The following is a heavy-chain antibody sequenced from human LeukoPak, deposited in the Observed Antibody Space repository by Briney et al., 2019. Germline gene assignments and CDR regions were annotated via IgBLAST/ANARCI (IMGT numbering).Heavy chain of an antibody. CDR3: ARDWNWGSSDAFDF. J-gene: IGHJ3*01. V-gene: IGHV1-46*01. CDR1: GYTFTRYC. CDR2: INPSGGHT. Sequence: GASVKVSCKASGYTFTRYCMHWVRQAPGQGLEWMGIINPSGGHTNYAQKFQGRVTMTRDTSTSTVYMELSSLRSEDTAVYYCARDWNWGSSDAFDFWGQGTMVTVSS. D-gene: IGHD7-27*01.